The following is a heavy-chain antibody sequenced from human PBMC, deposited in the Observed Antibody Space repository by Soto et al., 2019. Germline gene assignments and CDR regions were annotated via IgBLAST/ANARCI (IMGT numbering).Heavy chain of an antibody. CDR3: AKNEGGGYYYMDV. J-gene: IGHJ6*03. CDR1: GFPFSSYS. CDR2: ISGSGGST. V-gene: IGHV3-23*01. Sequence: GSLRLSCAASGFPFSSYSMNWVLQAPGKGLEWVSAISGSGGSTYYADSVKGRFTISRDNSKNTLYLQMNSLRAEDTAVYYCAKNEGGGYYYMDVWGKGTTVTVSS. D-gene: IGHD2-15*01.